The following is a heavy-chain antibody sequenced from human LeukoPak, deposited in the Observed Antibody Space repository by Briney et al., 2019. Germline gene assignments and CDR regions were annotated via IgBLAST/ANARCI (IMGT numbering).Heavy chain of an antibody. D-gene: IGHD2-2*01. Sequence: AETLSLTCTVSGCSISSYYWSWIRQPAGKGLERIGRIYTSGSTNYNPSLKSRVTMSADTSKNQFSLQLSSVTAADTAVYYCARVVPAAMSWYFDLWGRGTLVTVSS. V-gene: IGHV4-4*07. CDR1: GCSISSYY. J-gene: IGHJ2*01. CDR2: IYTSGST. CDR3: ARVVPAAMSWYFDL.